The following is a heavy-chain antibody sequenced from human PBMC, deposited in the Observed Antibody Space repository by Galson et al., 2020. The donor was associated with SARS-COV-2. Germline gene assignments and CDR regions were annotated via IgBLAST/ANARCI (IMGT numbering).Heavy chain of an antibody. D-gene: IGHD3-3*01. Sequence: GGSLRLSCRGSGFTFSNYWMNWVRQAPGQGLEWVANIKQYGSERYYVESVKGRFTISRDNAQNSLYLQMDSLRDDDTAVYFCARGSRFYDFWSGRAEYFQHWGLGTLVTASS. CDR1: GFTFSNYW. V-gene: IGHV3-7*01. J-gene: IGHJ1*01. CDR3: ARGSRFYDFWSGRAEYFQH. CDR2: IKQYGSER.